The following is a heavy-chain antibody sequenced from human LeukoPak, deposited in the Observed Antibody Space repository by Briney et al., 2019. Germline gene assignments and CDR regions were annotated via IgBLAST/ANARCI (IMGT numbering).Heavy chain of an antibody. Sequence: PGGSLRLSCAASGFTFSSYAMSWVRQAPGKGLEWVAVISYDGSNKYYADSVKGRFTISRDNSKNTLYLQMNSLRAEDTAVYYCAKDDYYGSGSYYYYYYGMDVWGKGTTVTVSS. CDR3: AKDDYYGSGSYYYYYYGMDV. V-gene: IGHV3-30*18. D-gene: IGHD3-10*01. J-gene: IGHJ6*04. CDR1: GFTFSSYA. CDR2: ISYDGSNK.